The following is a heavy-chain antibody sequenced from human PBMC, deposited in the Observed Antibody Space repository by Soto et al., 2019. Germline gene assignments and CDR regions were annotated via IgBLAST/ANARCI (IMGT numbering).Heavy chain of an antibody. D-gene: IGHD2-8*01. J-gene: IGHJ4*02. Sequence: GGSLRLSCAASGFTFSDYYMSWIRQAPGKGLEWVSYISSRSSTIFYADSVKGRFTISRDNVKNSLYLQMNSLRAEDTAVYYCSSGTNRDFFVYWGQGILVTVSS. CDR2: ISSRSSTI. V-gene: IGHV3-11*01. CDR3: SSGTNRDFFVY. CDR1: GFTFSDYY.